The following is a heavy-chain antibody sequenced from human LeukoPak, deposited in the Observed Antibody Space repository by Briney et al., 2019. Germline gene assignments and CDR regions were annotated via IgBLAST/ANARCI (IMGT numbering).Heavy chain of an antibody. CDR1: GFTFSSYG. D-gene: IGHD3-10*01. J-gene: IGHJ3*02. CDR2: IWYDGSNK. Sequence: GGSLRLSCAASGFTFSSYGMHWVRQAPGKGLEWVAVIWYDGSNKYYADSVKGRFTISRDNSKKTLYLQMNSLRAEDTAVYYCARDIEDASGREGEPDAFDIWGQGTMVTVSS. V-gene: IGHV3-33*01. CDR3: ARDIEDASGREGEPDAFDI.